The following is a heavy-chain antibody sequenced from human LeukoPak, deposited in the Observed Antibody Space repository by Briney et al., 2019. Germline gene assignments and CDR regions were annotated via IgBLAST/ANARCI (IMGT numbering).Heavy chain of an antibody. J-gene: IGHJ4*02. CDR2: INPNSGGT. CDR3: ASVFPIGGSLKYYFDY. CDR1: GGTFSSYA. Sequence: ASVKVSCKASGGTFSSYAISWVRQAPGQGLEWMGWINPNSGGTNYAQKFQGRVTMTRDTSISTAYMELSRLRSDDTAVYYCASVFPIGGSLKYYFDYWGQGTLVTVSS. V-gene: IGHV1-2*02. D-gene: IGHD1-26*01.